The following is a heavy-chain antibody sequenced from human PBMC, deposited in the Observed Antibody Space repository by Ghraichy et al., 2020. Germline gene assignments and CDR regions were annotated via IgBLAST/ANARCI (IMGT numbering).Heavy chain of an antibody. J-gene: IGHJ4*02. CDR3: VGWSGGINY. CDR1: GFIITNYW. V-gene: IGHV3-7*01. D-gene: IGHD3-16*01. Sequence: GKSLNISCAASGFIITNYWMSWLRQAPGRGLEWVAHISPDGTQDYYVDSVKGRSAISRDNAKNALYLQINTLRDEDTAIYYCVGWSGGINYWGQGTQVTVSS. CDR2: ISPDGTQD.